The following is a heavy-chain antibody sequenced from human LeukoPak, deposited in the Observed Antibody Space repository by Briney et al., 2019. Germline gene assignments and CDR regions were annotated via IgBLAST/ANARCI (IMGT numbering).Heavy chain of an antibody. V-gene: IGHV3-48*01. D-gene: IGHD3-22*01. CDR2: ISSSSSTI. CDR3: ARWGDYYDSSGYLDY. Sequence: GGSLRLSCAASGFTFSSYSMNWVRQAPGKGLEWVSYISSSSSTIYYADSVKGRFTISRDNAKNSLYLQMNSLRAEDTAVYYCARWGDYYDSSGYLDYWGQGTLVTVSS. CDR1: GFTFSSYS. J-gene: IGHJ4*02.